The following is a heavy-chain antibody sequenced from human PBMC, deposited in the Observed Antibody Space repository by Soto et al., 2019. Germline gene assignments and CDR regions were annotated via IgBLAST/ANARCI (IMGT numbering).Heavy chain of an antibody. V-gene: IGHV1-18*01. CDR2: ISGYNGHT. CDR3: ARLKGDSNLWWGY. Sequence: QVQLVQSGTEVKKPGASVKVSCSVSGYTFRSYGISWVRQAPGQGLEWMGWISGYNGHTNYAQNLQGRVTMTTDTSTGTAYMELRSLRCDDTAVYYCARLKGDSNLWWGYWGQGTLVTVSS. CDR1: GYTFRSYG. J-gene: IGHJ4*02. D-gene: IGHD4-4*01.